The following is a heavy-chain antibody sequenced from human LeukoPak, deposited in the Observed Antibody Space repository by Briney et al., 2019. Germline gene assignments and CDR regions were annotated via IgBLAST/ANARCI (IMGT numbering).Heavy chain of an antibody. J-gene: IGHJ4*02. CDR3: ARDHGREFDY. CDR2: ISYDGSNK. CDR1: GFTFSSYA. Sequence: GGSLRLSCAASGFTFSSYAMSWVRQAPGKGLEWVAVISYDGSNKYYADSVKGRFTISRDNSKNTLYLQMNSLRAEDTAVYYCARDHGREFDYWGQGTLVTVSS. D-gene: IGHD1-26*01. V-gene: IGHV3-30*04.